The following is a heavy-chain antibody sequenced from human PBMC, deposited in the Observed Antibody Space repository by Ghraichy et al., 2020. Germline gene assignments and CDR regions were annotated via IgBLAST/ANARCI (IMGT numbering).Heavy chain of an antibody. V-gene: IGHV1-2*02. CDR3: ARDLSSSSLPLISAVDY. CDR1: EYTFTGYY. J-gene: IGHJ4*02. Sequence: ASVKVSCKASEYTFTGYYMHWVRQAPGQGLEWMGWINPNSGGTNYAQKFQGRVTMTRDTSISTAYMELSRLRSDDTAVYYCARDLSSSSLPLISAVDYWGQGTLVTVSS. D-gene: IGHD6-13*01. CDR2: INPNSGGT.